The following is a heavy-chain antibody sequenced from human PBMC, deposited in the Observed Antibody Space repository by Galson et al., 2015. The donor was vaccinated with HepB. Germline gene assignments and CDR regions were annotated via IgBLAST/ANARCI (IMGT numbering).Heavy chain of an antibody. CDR2: ISSNGGST. CDR1: GFTFSSYA. Sequence: SLRLSCAASGFTFSSYAMHWVRQAPGKGLEYVSAISSNGGSTYYADSVKGRFTISRDNSKNTLYLQMSSLRAEDTAVYYCVKAPYSSGWDGLVGDYWGQGTLVTVSS. CDR3: VKAPYSSGWDGLVGDY. V-gene: IGHV3-64D*06. J-gene: IGHJ4*02. D-gene: IGHD6-19*01.